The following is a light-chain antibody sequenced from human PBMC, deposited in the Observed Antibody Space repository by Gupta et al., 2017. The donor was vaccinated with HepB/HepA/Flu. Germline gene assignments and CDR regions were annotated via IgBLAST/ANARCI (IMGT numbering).Light chain of an antibody. CDR1: KVGTKY. J-gene: IGLJ3*02. CDR3: QAWDTFTRV. Sequence: SYELTQPPSVSVSPGQTAAISCSGEKVGTKYVCWYQQKPGQSPVLVLYQDNKRPSGIPERFSGSNSGNKANLTISGTQAMDEADDYSQAWDTFTRVLGGGTKMT. V-gene: IGLV3-1*01. CDR2: QDN.